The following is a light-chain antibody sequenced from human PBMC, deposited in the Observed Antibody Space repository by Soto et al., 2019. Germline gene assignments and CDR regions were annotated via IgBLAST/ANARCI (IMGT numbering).Light chain of an antibody. J-gene: IGLJ1*01. CDR3: SSYTSSSTYNYV. CDR1: SSDVGGYNY. V-gene: IGLV2-14*01. Sequence: QSALTQPASVSGSPGQSITISCTGTSSDVGGYNYVSWYQQHPGKAPKLMIYDVSNRPSGVSNRFSGSKSGNTASLTISGLQAEDEADYYGSSYTSSSTYNYVFGTGTKLTVL. CDR2: DVS.